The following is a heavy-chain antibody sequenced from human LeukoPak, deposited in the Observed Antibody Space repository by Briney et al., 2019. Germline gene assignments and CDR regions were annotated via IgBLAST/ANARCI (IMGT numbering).Heavy chain of an antibody. CDR3: ARVFGGTDSSSPENWFDP. CDR1: GFTFSSYG. J-gene: IGHJ5*02. CDR2: IWYDGSNK. Sequence: QPGRSLRLSCAASGFTFSSYGMHWVRQAPGKGLEWVAVIWYDGSNKYYADSVKGRLTISRDNAKNSLYLQMNSLRAEDTAVYYCARVFGGTDSSSPENWFDPWGQGTLVTVSS. V-gene: IGHV3-33*01. D-gene: IGHD6-6*01.